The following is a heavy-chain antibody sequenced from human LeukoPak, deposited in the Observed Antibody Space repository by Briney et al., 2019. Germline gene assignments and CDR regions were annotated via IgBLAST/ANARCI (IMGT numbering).Heavy chain of an antibody. J-gene: IGHJ5*02. D-gene: IGHD3-10*01. CDR3: ARVIWYYSSRKNWFDP. CDR1: GGSFSGYY. V-gene: IGHV4-34*01. Sequence: PSETLSLTCAVYGGSFSGYYWSWIRQPPGKGLEWIGEINHSGSTNYNPSLKSRVTISVDTSKNQFSLKLSSVTAADTAVYYCARVIWYYSSRKNWFDPWGQGTLVTVSS. CDR2: INHSGST.